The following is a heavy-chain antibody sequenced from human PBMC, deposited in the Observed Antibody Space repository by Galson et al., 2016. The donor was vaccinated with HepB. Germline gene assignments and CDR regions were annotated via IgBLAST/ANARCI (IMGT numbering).Heavy chain of an antibody. J-gene: IGHJ4*02. V-gene: IGHV3-69-1*01. CDR3: ARDRRGSGWYIDY. CDR2: ITGGSSI. D-gene: IGHD6-19*01. Sequence: SLRLSCAASGFTFKNYEMNWVRQAPGKGLEWVSAITGGSSIFYADSVRGRFTTSRDNARNSLFLQMNSLRAEDTAVYYCARDRRGSGWYIDYWGQGTLDTVSS. CDR1: GFTFKNYE.